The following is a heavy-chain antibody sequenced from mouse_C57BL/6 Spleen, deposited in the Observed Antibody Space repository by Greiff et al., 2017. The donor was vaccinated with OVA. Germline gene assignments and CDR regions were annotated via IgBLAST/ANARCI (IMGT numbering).Heavy chain of an antibody. CDR1: GYTFTSYW. Sequence: QVQLQQPGAELVKPGASVKLSCKASGYTFTSYWMQWVKQRPGQGLEWIGEIDPSDSYTNYNQKFKGKATLTVDTSSSTAYMQLSSLTSEDSAVYYCARGTVVAPYAMDYWGQGTSVTVSS. D-gene: IGHD1-1*01. J-gene: IGHJ4*01. V-gene: IGHV1-50*01. CDR2: IDPSDSYT. CDR3: ARGTVVAPYAMDY.